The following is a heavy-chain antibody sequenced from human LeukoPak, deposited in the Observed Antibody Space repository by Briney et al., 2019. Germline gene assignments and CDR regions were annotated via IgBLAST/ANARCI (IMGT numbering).Heavy chain of an antibody. V-gene: IGHV4-4*07. Sequence: SETLSLTCTVSGGSISSYYWSWIRQPAGKGLEWIGRIYTSGSTNYNPSLKSRVTMSVDTSKNQFSLKLSSVTAADTAVYYCARGSYSSSPIVFDYWGQGTLVTVSS. D-gene: IGHD6-13*01. J-gene: IGHJ4*02. CDR1: GGSISSYY. CDR2: IYTSGST. CDR3: ARGSYSSSPIVFDY.